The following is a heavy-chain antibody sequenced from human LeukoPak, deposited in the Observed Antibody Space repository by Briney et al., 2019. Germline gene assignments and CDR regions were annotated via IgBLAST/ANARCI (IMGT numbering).Heavy chain of an antibody. V-gene: IGHV1-2*02. D-gene: IGHD2-2*01. J-gene: IGHJ4*02. CDR1: EYTFTDYY. CDR3: ARPSSTDYV. CDR2: LNPKSGDT. Sequence: ASVKVSCKASEYTFTDYYYIHWVRQAPGQGLEWMGWLNPKSGDTNYAQKFQGRVTVTRDTSISTAYMELSRLRSDDTAVYYCARPSSTDYVWGQGTQVTVSS.